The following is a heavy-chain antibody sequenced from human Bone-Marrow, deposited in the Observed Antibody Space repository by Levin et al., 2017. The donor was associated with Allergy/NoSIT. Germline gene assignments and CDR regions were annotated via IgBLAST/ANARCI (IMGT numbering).Heavy chain of an antibody. CDR3: ARFVKRDGSGYSYSYYYAMDV. Sequence: SGGSLRLSCAVSGGSFGGYYWTWIRQPPGKGLEWIGDILHSATTKYNPSLTSRVTISVDMSKNLFSLHLSSVTAADTAVYYCARFVKRDGSGYSYSYYYAMDVWGQGTTVTVS. CDR2: ILHSATT. V-gene: IGHV4-34*12. J-gene: IGHJ6*02. D-gene: IGHD3-22*01. CDR1: GGSFGGYY.